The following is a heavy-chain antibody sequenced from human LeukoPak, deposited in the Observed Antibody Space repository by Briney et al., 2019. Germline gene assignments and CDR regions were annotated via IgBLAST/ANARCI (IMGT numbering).Heavy chain of an antibody. D-gene: IGHD3-16*01. Sequence: GGSLRLSCAASGFTFSSYGMHWVRQAPGKGLEWVAVISYDGSNKYYADSVKGRFTISRDNSKNTLYLQLNSLRAEDTAVYYCARDWGNWDFDYWGQGTLVTVSS. CDR1: GFTFSSYG. CDR2: ISYDGSNK. V-gene: IGHV3-30*03. CDR3: ARDWGNWDFDY. J-gene: IGHJ4*02.